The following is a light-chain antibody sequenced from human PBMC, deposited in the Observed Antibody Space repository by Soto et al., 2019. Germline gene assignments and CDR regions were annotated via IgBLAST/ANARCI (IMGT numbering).Light chain of an antibody. Sequence: EIVMTQSPATLSVSPGERATLSCRASQSVNRYLVWYQQKPGQAPRLLMYDASTRATGISARFSGSGSGTEFTLTISSLQSEDFAVYYCQQYHNWPITFGQGTRLEIK. CDR3: QQYHNWPIT. CDR1: QSVNRY. J-gene: IGKJ5*01. V-gene: IGKV3-15*01. CDR2: DAS.